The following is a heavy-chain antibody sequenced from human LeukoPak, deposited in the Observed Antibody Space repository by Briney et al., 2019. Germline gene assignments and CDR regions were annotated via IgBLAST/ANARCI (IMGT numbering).Heavy chain of an antibody. CDR1: GGSISGSSYY. D-gene: IGHD6-13*01. CDR2: IYYSGST. CDR3: ASPGIAAARTNDAFDI. Sequence: SETLCLTCTVSGGSISGSSYYWGWIRQPPGKGLEWIESIYYSGSTYYNPSLKSRVTISVDTSKNQFSLKLSSVTAADTAVYYCASPGIAAARTNDAFDIWGQGTMVTVSS. J-gene: IGHJ3*02. V-gene: IGHV4-39*07.